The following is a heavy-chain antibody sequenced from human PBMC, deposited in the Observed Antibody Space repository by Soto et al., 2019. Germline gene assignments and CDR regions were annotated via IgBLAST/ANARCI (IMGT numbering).Heavy chain of an antibody. CDR1: GGTFGSDA. D-gene: IGHD3-22*01. Sequence: ASVNVSCKASGGTFGSDATTWVRQAPGQGLEWVGRIIPIFGTTNYAQNLQGRVTISADKSTLTSYMELHSLTSDDTALYYCARDRTDSGYYTNWLDPWGQGTQVTVSS. CDR3: ARDRTDSGYYTNWLDP. CDR2: IIPIFGTT. J-gene: IGHJ5*02. V-gene: IGHV1-69*06.